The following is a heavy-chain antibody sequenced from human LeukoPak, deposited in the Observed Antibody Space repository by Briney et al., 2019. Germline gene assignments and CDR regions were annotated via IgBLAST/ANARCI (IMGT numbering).Heavy chain of an antibody. D-gene: IGHD5-18*01. CDR1: GYTFTSYG. Sequence: ASVKVSCKASGYTFTSYGISWVRQAPGQGLEWMGWISAYNGNTNYAQELQGRVTMTTDTSTSTAYMELRSLRPDETAVYYCARVDTAMVAGGGDYWGQGTLVTVSS. V-gene: IGHV1-18*01. CDR2: ISAYNGNT. J-gene: IGHJ4*02. CDR3: ARVDTAMVAGGGDY.